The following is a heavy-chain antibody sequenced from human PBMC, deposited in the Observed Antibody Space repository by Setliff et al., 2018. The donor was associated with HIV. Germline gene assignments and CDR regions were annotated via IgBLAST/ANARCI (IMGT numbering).Heavy chain of an antibody. CDR3: ARSNLRRYGDPDWYFDL. J-gene: IGHJ2*01. Sequence: GGSLRLSCAASGVTVSKNYMSWVRQAPGKGLEWASVVYTGGATFYADSVKARFTISRDNSRNTLYLQMNSLRAEDTAVYYCARSNLRRYGDPDWYFDLWGRGTLVTVSS. D-gene: IGHD4-17*01. CDR2: VYTGGAT. CDR1: GVTVSKNY. V-gene: IGHV3-66*02.